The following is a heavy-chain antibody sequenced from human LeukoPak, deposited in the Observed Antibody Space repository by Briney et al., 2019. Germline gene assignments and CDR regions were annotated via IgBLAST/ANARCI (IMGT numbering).Heavy chain of an antibody. V-gene: IGHV4-61*02. CDR3: ARELSRGYNWFDP. CDR1: GGSISSGSYY. Sequence: PSQTLSLTCTVSGGSISSGSYYWSWIRQPAGKGLEWIGRIYTSGSTNYNPSLKSRVTISVDTSKSQFSLKLSSVTAADTAVYYCARELSRGYNWFDPWGQGTLVTVSS. J-gene: IGHJ5*02. CDR2: IYTSGST. D-gene: IGHD3-10*01.